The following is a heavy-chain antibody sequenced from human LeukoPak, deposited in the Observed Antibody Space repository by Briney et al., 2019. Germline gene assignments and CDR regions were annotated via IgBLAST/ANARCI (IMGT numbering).Heavy chain of an antibody. CDR2: IYTSGST. CDR1: GGSISSYY. D-gene: IGHD3-3*01. J-gene: IGHJ6*03. V-gene: IGHV4-4*09. CDR3: ARLYYDFWSGPDESYYMDV. Sequence: SETLSLTCTVSGGSISSYYWSWIRQPPGKGLEWIGYIYTSGSTNYNPSLKSRVTISVDTSKNQFSLKLSSVTAADTAVYYCARLYYDFWSGPDESYYMDVCGKGTPVTVSS.